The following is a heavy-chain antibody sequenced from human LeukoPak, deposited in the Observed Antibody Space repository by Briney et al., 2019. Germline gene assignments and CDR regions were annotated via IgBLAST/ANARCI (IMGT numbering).Heavy chain of an antibody. CDR2: IYTSGST. J-gene: IGHJ5*02. D-gene: IGHD2-21*02. CDR3: ARDELSGDWYGRYNWFDP. CDR1: DGSISSGSYY. Sequence: KPSETLSLTCTVSDGSISSGSYYWSWIRQPAGKGLEWIGRIYTSGSTNYNPSLKSRVTISVDTSKNQFSLKLSSVTAADTAVYYCARDELSGDWYGRYNWFDPWGQGTLVTVSS. V-gene: IGHV4-61*02.